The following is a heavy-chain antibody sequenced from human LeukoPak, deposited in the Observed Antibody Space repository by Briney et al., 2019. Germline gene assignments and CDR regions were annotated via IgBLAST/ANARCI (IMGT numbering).Heavy chain of an antibody. CDR1: GGSISSGDYY. CDR2: IYYSGST. D-gene: IGHD3-10*01. CDR3: ARLGWGRAGGYNWFDP. J-gene: IGHJ5*02. V-gene: IGHV4-30-4*01. Sequence: SETLSLTCTVSGGSISSGDYYWSWIRQPPGKGLEWIGYIYYSGSTYYNPSLKSQVTISVDTSKNQFSLKLSSVTAADTAVYYCARLGWGRAGGYNWFDPWGQGTLVTVSS.